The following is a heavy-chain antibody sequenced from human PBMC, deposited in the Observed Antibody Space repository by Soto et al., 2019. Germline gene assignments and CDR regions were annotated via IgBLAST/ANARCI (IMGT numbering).Heavy chain of an antibody. D-gene: IGHD2-8*02. CDR3: ASDKITGLFDY. Sequence: QVQLQQWGAGLLKPSETLSLTCAVYGGSFSGYYWTWIRQPPGTGLEWVGEINHSGSTNYNPSLKGRVTISVDTSKNQCSLKLTSVTAADTAVYYCASDKITGLFDYWGQGTLVTVSS. J-gene: IGHJ4*02. CDR1: GGSFSGYY. V-gene: IGHV4-34*01. CDR2: INHSGST.